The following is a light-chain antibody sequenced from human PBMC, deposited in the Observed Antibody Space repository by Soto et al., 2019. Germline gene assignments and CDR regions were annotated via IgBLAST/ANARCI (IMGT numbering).Light chain of an antibody. V-gene: IGKV3-11*01. J-gene: IGKJ2*01. CDR1: QSFSSE. CDR2: EAS. Sequence: EIVFPQSPATLSFSPGERATLSCRASQSFSSELAWYQQKPGQAPRLRIFEASNRATGIPTRFTGSGSGTDFTLTSSSREPEDCAVHSCQQRVTWPYTFGQGTKLDIK. CDR3: QQRVTWPYT.